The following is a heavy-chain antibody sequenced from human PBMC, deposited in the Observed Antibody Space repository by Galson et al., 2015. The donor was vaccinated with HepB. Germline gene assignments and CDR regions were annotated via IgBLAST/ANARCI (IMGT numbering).Heavy chain of an antibody. V-gene: IGHV1-2*02. D-gene: IGHD2-2*01. CDR1: PYTFTKYY. Sequence: SVKVSCKACPYTFTKYYIHWVRQAPGQGLQWVGWINPNSGRTNYAPSLQNRVTMSRDTSINTVYMDLSSLRSDDSAIYFCARAVVPAAPSDSWGQGTLVIVSS. J-gene: IGHJ5*01. CDR2: INPNSGRT. CDR3: ARAVVPAAPSDS.